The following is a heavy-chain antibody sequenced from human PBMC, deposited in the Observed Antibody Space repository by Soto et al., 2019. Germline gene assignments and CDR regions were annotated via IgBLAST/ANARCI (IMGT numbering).Heavy chain of an antibody. CDR2: IYYSGST. Sequence: SETLSLTCTVSGGSISSYYWSWIRQPPGKGLEWIGYIYYSGSTNYNPSLKSRVTISVDTSKNQFSLKLSSVTAADTAVYYCARRSYYYYMDVWGKGTTVTVSS. CDR1: GGSISSYY. V-gene: IGHV4-59*01. J-gene: IGHJ6*03. CDR3: ARRSYYYYMDV.